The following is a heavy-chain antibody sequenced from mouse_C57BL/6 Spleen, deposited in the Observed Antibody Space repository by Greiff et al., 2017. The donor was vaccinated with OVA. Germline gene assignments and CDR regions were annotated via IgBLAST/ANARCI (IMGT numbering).Heavy chain of an antibody. CDR2: IDPSDSYT. D-gene: IGHD3-3*01. Sequence: QVQLQQPGAELVKPGASVKLSCKASGYTFTSYWMQWVKPRPGQGLEWIGVIDPSDSYTNYNQKFKGKATLTVDTSSSTAYMQLSSLTSEDSAGYYCAKSRQPGDYWGQGTTLTVSS. CDR3: AKSRQPGDY. J-gene: IGHJ2*01. CDR1: GYTFTSYW. V-gene: IGHV1-50*01.